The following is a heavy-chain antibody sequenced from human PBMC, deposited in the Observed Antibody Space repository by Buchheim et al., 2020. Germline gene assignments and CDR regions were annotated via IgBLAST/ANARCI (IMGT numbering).Heavy chain of an antibody. CDR3: AKDRRAAATLYYYYGMDV. Sequence: QVQLVESGGGVVQPGRSLRLSCAASGFTFSSYGMHWVRQAPGKGLEWVAVISYDGSNKYYADSVKGRFTISRDNSKNTLYLQMNSLRAEDTAVYYCAKDRRAAATLYYYYGMDVWGQGTT. J-gene: IGHJ6*02. CDR1: GFTFSSYG. CDR2: ISYDGSNK. D-gene: IGHD2-15*01. V-gene: IGHV3-30*18.